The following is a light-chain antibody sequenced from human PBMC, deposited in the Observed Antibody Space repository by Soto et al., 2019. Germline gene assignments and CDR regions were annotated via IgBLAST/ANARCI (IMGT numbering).Light chain of an antibody. CDR1: NIASKS. V-gene: IGLV3-21*04. Sequence: SYELTQPPSVSVAPGKTARITCGGNNIASKSVHWYQQKPGQAPVVVIYYDSDRPSGIPERFSGSNSANTATLTISRVEAGDEADYYCQVWDPPSDLRVFGGGTKLTVL. J-gene: IGLJ3*02. CDR2: YDS. CDR3: QVWDPPSDLRV.